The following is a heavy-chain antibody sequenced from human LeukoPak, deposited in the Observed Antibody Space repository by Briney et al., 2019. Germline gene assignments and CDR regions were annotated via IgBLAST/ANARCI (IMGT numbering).Heavy chain of an antibody. CDR2: LNWNGYVT. CDR3: ARGYGAGNYRRSFYVIPL. D-gene: IGHD3-10*01. V-gene: IGHV3-20*04. Sequence: GGSLRLSCEASGFTFNDYGMTWVGQGPGRGLEGVGGLNWNGYVTRYADSVKGRFIINRDNAKKSVYRQMDSRRAEDTGFYYCARGYGAGNYRRSFYVIPLWRQG. CDR1: GFTFNDYG. J-gene: IGHJ3*01.